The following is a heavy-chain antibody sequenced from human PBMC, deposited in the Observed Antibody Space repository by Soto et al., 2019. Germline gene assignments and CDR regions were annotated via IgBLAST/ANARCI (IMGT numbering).Heavy chain of an antibody. Sequence: GGSLRLSCTASGFTFGDYAMSWFRQAPGKGLEWVGFIRSKAYGGTTEYAASVKGRFTISRDDSKSIAYLQMNSLKTEDTAVYYCTREAVVPAADSYYMDVWGKGTTVTVSS. CDR2: IRSKAYGGTT. D-gene: IGHD2-2*01. J-gene: IGHJ6*03. CDR3: TREAVVPAADSYYMDV. V-gene: IGHV3-49*03. CDR1: GFTFGDYA.